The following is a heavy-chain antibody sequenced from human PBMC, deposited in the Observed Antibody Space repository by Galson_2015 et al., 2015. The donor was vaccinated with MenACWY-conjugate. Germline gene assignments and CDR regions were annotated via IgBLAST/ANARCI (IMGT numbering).Heavy chain of an antibody. V-gene: IGHV3-23*01. CDR2: ISASGDST. CDR3: AKDHAALAVHHLGYYFDY. J-gene: IGHJ4*02. D-gene: IGHD1-1*01. CDR1: GFTFSTYA. Sequence: SLRLSCAASGFTFSTYAMSWVRQAPGKGLEWVSAISASGDSTYHTDSVKGRFTISRDNSKNTLYLQMNNLRAEDTAVYYCAKDHAALAVHHLGYYFDYWGQGTLVTVSS.